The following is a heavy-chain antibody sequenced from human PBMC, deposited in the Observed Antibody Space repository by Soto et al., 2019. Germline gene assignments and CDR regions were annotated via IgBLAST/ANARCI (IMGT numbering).Heavy chain of an antibody. V-gene: IGHV1-69*13. CDR3: ARNRTTVTKPCYYYGMDV. Sequence: SVKVSCKASGGTFSSYAISWVRQAPGQGLEWMGGIIPIFGTANYAQKFQGRVTITADESTSTAYMELSSLRSEDTAVYYCARNRTTVTKPCYYYGMDVWGQGTTVTV. J-gene: IGHJ6*02. CDR2: IIPIFGTA. CDR1: GGTFSSYA. D-gene: IGHD4-17*01.